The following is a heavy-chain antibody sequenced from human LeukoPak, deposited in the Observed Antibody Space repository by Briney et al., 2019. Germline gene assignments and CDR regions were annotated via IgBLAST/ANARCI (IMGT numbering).Heavy chain of an antibody. CDR1: DGLFSGYY. CDR3: ARVPDCSTTSCYTLGWLDP. CDR2: VNHSGTT. D-gene: IGHD2-2*02. Sequence: SETLSLTCAVYDGLFSGYYWSWIRQPPGMGLEWIGEVNHSGTTNYNPSLKSRVTISVDTSKSQFSLKLTSVTAADTAVYYCARVPDCSTTSCYTLGWLDPWGQGTLVTVPS. J-gene: IGHJ5*02. V-gene: IGHV4-34*01.